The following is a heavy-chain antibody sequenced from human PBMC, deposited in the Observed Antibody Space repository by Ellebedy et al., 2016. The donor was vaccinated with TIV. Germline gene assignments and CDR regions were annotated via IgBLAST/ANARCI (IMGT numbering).Heavy chain of an antibody. CDR3: AREPIFGVVIDYYFDY. CDR1: GFTFSDYY. V-gene: IGHV3-11*06. J-gene: IGHJ4*02. Sequence: GESLKISXAASGFTFSDYYMSWIRQAPGKGLEWVSYISSSSSYTNYADSVKGRFTISRDNAKNSLYLQMNSLRAEDTAVYYCAREPIFGVVIDYYFDYWGQGTLVTVSS. D-gene: IGHD3-3*01. CDR2: ISSSSSYT.